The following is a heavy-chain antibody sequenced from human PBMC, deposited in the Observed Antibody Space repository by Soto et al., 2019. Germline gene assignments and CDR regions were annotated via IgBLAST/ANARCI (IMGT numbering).Heavy chain of an antibody. Sequence: TLSLTCAVYGGSFSGYYWSWICQPPGKGLEWIGEINHSGSTNYNPSLKSRVTISVDTSKNQFSLKLSSVTAADTAVYYCARGVLYGSGSYYFFMGKNYYYYGMDVWGQGTTVTAP. CDR3: ARGVLYGSGSYYFFMGKNYYYYGMDV. D-gene: IGHD3-10*01. CDR2: INHSGST. J-gene: IGHJ6*02. V-gene: IGHV4-34*01. CDR1: GGSFSGYY.